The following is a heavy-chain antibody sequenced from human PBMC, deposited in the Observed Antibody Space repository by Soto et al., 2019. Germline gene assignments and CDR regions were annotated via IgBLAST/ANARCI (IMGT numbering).Heavy chain of an antibody. CDR3: ARDTQRTTGVTPRSPYYYGMDG. J-gene: IGHJ6*02. CDR2: ISYDGSNK. Sequence: QVQLVESGGGVVQPGRSLRLSCAASGFTFSSYAMHWVRQAPGKGLEWVAVISYDGSNKYYADSVKGRFTSSRDNSKHTLYLQMHSLRAEDNAVYYCARDTQRTTGVTPRSPYYYGMDGWGQGTTVTVSS. D-gene: IGHD4-17*01. CDR1: GFTFSSYA. V-gene: IGHV3-30-3*01.